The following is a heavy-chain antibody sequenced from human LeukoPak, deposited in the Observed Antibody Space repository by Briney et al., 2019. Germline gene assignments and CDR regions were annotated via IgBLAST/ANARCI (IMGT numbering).Heavy chain of an antibody. CDR3: ARKGLTMVRGVRWYYYMDV. J-gene: IGHJ6*03. CDR1: GGSISSYY. V-gene: IGHV4-4*07. CDR2: IYTSGST. D-gene: IGHD3-10*01. Sequence: KPSETLSLTCTVSGGSISSYYWSWIRQPAGKGLEWIGRIYTSGSTNYNPSLKSRVTISVDTSKNQFSLKLSSVTAANTAVYYCARKGLTMVRGVRWYYYMDVWGKGTTVTVSS.